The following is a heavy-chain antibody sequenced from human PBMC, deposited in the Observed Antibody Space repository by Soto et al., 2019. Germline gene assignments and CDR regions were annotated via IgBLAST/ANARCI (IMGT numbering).Heavy chain of an antibody. V-gene: IGHV3-23*01. CDR1: GFTFSSYT. Sequence: GGSLRLSCAASGFTFSSYTMNWVRQAPGKGLEWVSLISGSGGSTYYADSVKGRLTISRDNSKNTLSLQMNSLRAEDTAVYYCAKDQGIASRPRWFDTWGQGTLVTVSS. CDR2: ISGSGGST. J-gene: IGHJ5*02. CDR3: AKDQGIASRPRWFDT. D-gene: IGHD6-6*01.